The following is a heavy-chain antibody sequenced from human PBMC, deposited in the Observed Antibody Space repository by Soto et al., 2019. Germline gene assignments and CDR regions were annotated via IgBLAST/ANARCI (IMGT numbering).Heavy chain of an antibody. V-gene: IGHV4-39*01. CDR3: ARHWRTGYSTVFGVVMGWFDP. Sequence: PSETLSLTCTATGDSITSTDYYWGWIRQPPGKGLEWVASIYYSGSTHHNPSLKSRVTISVDTSKNQFSLKVTSVTAADTAVYYCARHWRTGYSTVFGVVMGWFDPWGQGTLVTVSS. J-gene: IGHJ5*02. CDR2: IYYSGST. D-gene: IGHD3-3*01. CDR1: GDSITSTDYY.